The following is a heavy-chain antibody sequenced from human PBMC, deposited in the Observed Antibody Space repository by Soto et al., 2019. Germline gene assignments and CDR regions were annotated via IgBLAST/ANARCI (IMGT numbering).Heavy chain of an antibody. D-gene: IGHD4-17*01. Sequence: DVQLLESGGDLVQPGGSLRLSCAASGFTFSSYAMTWVRQAPGKGLKLVSTIGPSGSTTYYPDSVTGRFTISRDNSQNTLYLQMNRLRAEDTALYYCSKAPSPYSTVTSWFDPWGQGTLVTVSS. CDR1: GFTFSSYA. V-gene: IGHV3-23*01. J-gene: IGHJ5*02. CDR3: SKAPSPYSTVTSWFDP. CDR2: IGPSGSTT.